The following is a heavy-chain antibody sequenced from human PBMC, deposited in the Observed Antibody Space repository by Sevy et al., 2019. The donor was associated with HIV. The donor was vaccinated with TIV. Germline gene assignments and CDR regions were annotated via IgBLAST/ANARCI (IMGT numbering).Heavy chain of an antibody. V-gene: IGHV3-15*07. Sequence: GGSLRLSCAASGFSFINVWMNWVRQAPGKGLEWVGRIRSKADGGTADYAAPVKGRFIISRDDSENTLYLQMNSLRTEDTAIYYCTTVLGWEGTSDYWGQGTLVTVSS. D-gene: IGHD1-26*01. CDR3: TTVLGWEGTSDY. CDR1: GFSFINVW. CDR2: IRSKADGGTA. J-gene: IGHJ4*02.